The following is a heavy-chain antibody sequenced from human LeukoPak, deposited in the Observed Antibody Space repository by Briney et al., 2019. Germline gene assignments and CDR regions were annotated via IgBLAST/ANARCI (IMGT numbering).Heavy chain of an antibody. CDR3: ARGYRERRLYYYGSGSPYYYYMDV. V-gene: IGHV4-59*01. D-gene: IGHD3-10*01. CDR1: GGSISSYY. Sequence: SETLSLTCTVSGGSISSYYWSWIRQPPGKGLEWIGYIYYSGSTNYNPSLKSRVTISVDTSKNQFSLKLSSVTAADTAVYYCARGYRERRLYYYGSGSPYYYYMDVWGKGTTVTVSS. CDR2: IYYSGST. J-gene: IGHJ6*03.